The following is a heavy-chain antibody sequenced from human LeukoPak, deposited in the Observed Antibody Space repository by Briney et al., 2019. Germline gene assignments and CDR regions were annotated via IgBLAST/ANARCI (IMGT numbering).Heavy chain of an antibody. CDR2: IYSGGST. Sequence: GGPLRLSCAASGFTVSSNYMSWVRQAPGKGLEWVSVIYSGGSTYYADSVKGRFTISRDNSKNTLYLQMNSLRAEDTAVYYCARFGTQGAFDYWGQGTLVTVSS. V-gene: IGHV3-66*01. J-gene: IGHJ4*02. D-gene: IGHD3-10*01. CDR1: GFTVSSNY. CDR3: ARFGTQGAFDY.